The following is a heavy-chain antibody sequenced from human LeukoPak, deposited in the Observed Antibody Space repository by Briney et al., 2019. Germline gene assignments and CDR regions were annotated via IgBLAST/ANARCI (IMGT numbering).Heavy chain of an antibody. J-gene: IGHJ4*02. V-gene: IGHV1-2*02. D-gene: IGHD3/OR15-3a*01. Sequence: GASVKVSCKASGYTFTGYYMHWVRQAPGQGLEWMGWINPNSGGTNYAQKFQGRVTMTRDTSISTAYMELSRLRSDDTAVYYCARVRTGYYDPLDYWGQGTLVTVSS. CDR1: GYTFTGYY. CDR3: ARVRTGYYDPLDY. CDR2: INPNSGGT.